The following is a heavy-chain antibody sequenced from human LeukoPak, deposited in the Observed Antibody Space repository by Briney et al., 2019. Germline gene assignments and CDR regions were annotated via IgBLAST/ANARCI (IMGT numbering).Heavy chain of an antibody. V-gene: IGHV3-48*04. D-gene: IGHD2-15*01. CDR2: ISSSGSTI. Sequence: PGGSLRLSCAASGFTFSSYAMSWVRQAPGKGLEWVSYISSSGSTIYYADSVKGRFTISRDNAKNSLYLQMNSLRAEDTAVYYCARSRPSRYCSGGSCTHHAFDIWGQGTMVTVSS. CDR1: GFTFSSYA. CDR3: ARSRPSRYCSGGSCTHHAFDI. J-gene: IGHJ3*02.